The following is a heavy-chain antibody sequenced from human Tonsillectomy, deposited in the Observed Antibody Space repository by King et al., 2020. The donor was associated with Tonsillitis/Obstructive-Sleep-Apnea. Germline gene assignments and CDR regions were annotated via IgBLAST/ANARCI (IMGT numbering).Heavy chain of an antibody. CDR1: GGSISSGGYY. J-gene: IGHJ6*02. CDR2: IYFSGST. CDR3: ARGHYYYGMDV. Sequence: VQLQESGPGLVKPSQTLSLTCTVSGGSISSGGYYWSWIRQHPGQGLEWIGYIYFSGSTYYIPSLKSRITISVDTSKNQFSLKLSSVTAADTAVYYCARGHYYYGMDVWGQGTTVTVSS. V-gene: IGHV4-31*03.